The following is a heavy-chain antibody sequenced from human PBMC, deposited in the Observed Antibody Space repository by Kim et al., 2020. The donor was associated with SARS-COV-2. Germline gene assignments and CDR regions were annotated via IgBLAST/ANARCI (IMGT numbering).Heavy chain of an antibody. D-gene: IGHD3-16*01. J-gene: IGHJ4*02. V-gene: IGHV3-30-3*01. CDR2: ISSNGNNK. CDR1: GFTLTTYV. CDR3: ARGSGGSDWGLDS. Sequence: GGSLRLSCAASGFTLTTYVVHWVRQAPGKGLEWLAEISSNGNNKPYADSVRGRFTISRDTSTNTLYLQMNSLRPEDTAVYYCARGSGGSDWGLDSWGPGTLVIVSS.